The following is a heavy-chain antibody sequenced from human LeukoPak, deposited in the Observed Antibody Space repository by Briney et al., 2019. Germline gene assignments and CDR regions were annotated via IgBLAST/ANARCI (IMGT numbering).Heavy chain of an antibody. J-gene: IGHJ5*02. D-gene: IGHD3-10*01. CDR2: FDPEDGET. V-gene: IGHV1-24*01. CDR1: GYTLTELS. Sequence: ASVKVSCKVSGYTLTELSMHWVRQAPGKGLEWMGGFDPEDGETIYAQKFQGRVTMTEDTSTDTAYMELSSLRSEDTAVYYCAVGGFSGSYYNGEFWFDPWGQGTLVTVSS. CDR3: AVGGFSGSYYNGEFWFDP.